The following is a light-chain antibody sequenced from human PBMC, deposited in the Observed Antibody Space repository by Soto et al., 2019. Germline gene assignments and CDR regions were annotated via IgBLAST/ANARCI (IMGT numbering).Light chain of an antibody. CDR3: SSYTTSSTRL. CDR2: EVG. CDR1: SSDVGAYNY. Sequence: QSVLTQPASVSGSPGQSITISCTGTSSDVGAYNYVSWYQQHPGKAPKLMIYEVGNRPSGVSNRFSGSKSGNTASLTISGLQAEDEADYYCSSYTTSSTRLFGGGTKLTVL. J-gene: IGLJ3*02. V-gene: IGLV2-14*01.